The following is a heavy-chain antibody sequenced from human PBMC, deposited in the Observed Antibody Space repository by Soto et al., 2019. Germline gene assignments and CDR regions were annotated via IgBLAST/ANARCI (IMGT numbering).Heavy chain of an antibody. V-gene: IGHV3-13*01. CDR2: IGIAGDT. Sequence: DVQLVESGGTLVQPGGSLRLSCAASGFTFSDYDMHWVRQATGKGLEWVSGIGIAGDTYYSGSVKGRFTISRENAKNSLYLQMNILRAGDTAVYYCARDRHGMDVWGQGTTVTVSS. CDR3: ARDRHGMDV. CDR1: GFTFSDYD. J-gene: IGHJ6*02.